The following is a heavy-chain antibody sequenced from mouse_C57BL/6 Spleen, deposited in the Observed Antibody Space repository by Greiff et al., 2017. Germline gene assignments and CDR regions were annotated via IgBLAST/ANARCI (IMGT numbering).Heavy chain of an antibody. CDR1: GFTFSSYG. Sequence: EVHLVESGGDLVKPGGSLKLSCAASGFTFSSYGMSWVRQTPDKRLEWVATISSGGSYTYYPDSVKGRFTISRDNAKNTLYLQMSSLKSEDTAMYYCARHDDYDRHYYAMDYWGQGTSVTVSS. CDR3: ARHDDYDRHYYAMDY. J-gene: IGHJ4*01. V-gene: IGHV5-6*01. CDR2: ISSGGSYT. D-gene: IGHD2-4*01.